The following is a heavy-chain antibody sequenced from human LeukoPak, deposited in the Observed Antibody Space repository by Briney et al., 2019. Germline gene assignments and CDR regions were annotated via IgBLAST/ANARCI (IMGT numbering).Heavy chain of an antibody. V-gene: IGHV1-46*01. CDR1: GYTFTSYG. J-gene: IGHJ5*02. D-gene: IGHD1-26*01. Sequence: ASVKVSCKASGYTFTSYGISWVRQAPGQGLEWMGLINPTGDSTGYAQKFQGRVTMTRDMSTSTDFMELSSLRSEDTAVYYCARDNSVGDNAWWFDPWGQGTLVTVSS. CDR3: ARDNSVGDNAWWFDP. CDR2: INPTGDST.